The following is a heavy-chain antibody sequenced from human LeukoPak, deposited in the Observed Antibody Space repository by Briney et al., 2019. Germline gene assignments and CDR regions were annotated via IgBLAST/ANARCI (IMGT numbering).Heavy chain of an antibody. CDR3: ARDNGRLWFGEFSAFDI. D-gene: IGHD3-10*01. Sequence: PSETLSLTCTVSGGSISSGSYYWSWIRQPAGKGLEWIGRIYTSGSTNYNPSLKSRVTISVDTSKNQFSLKLSSVTAADTAVYYCARDNGRLWFGEFSAFDIWGQGTMVTVSS. CDR1: GGSISSGSYY. CDR2: IYTSGST. V-gene: IGHV4-61*02. J-gene: IGHJ3*02.